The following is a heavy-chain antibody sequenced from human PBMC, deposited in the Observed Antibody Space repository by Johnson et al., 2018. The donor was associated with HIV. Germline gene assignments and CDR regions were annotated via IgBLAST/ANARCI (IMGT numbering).Heavy chain of an antibody. D-gene: IGHD6-19*01. CDR1: VFTFSSYA. Sequence: QMLLVESGGGVVQPGRSLRLSCAASVFTFSSYAMHWVRQAPGKGLEWVAVISYDGSNKYYADSVKGRFTISRDNSKNTLYLQMNSMRAEDTAVYYCAKGGSGTTRIRAQKGAFDIWGQGTMVTVSS. V-gene: IGHV3-30-3*01. CDR3: AKGGSGTTRIRAQKGAFDI. J-gene: IGHJ3*02. CDR2: ISYDGSNK.